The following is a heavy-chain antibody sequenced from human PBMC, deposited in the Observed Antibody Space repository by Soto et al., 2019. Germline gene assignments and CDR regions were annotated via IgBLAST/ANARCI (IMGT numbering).Heavy chain of an antibody. J-gene: IGHJ4*02. CDR2: INHSGST. CDR1: GGSFSGHY. D-gene: IGHD3-22*01. CDR3: ARIPFSPRYYYDSSGYYRDY. Sequence: SETLSLTCAVYGGSFSGHYWSWIRQPPGKGLEWIGEINHSGSTNYNPSLKSRVTISVDTSKNQFSLKLSSVTAADTAVYYCARIPFSPRYYYDSSGYYRDYWGQGTLVTVSS. V-gene: IGHV4-34*01.